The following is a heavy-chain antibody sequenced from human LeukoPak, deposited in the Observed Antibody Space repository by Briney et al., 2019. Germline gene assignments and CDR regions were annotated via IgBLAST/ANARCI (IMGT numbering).Heavy chain of an antibody. CDR3: ARAVTTVTTAPLDY. V-gene: IGHV4-34*01. D-gene: IGHD4-17*01. J-gene: IGHJ4*02. CDR2: INHSGST. CDR1: GGSFSGYY. Sequence: TSETLSLTCAVYGGSFSGYYWSWIRQPPGKGLEWIGEINHSGSTNYNPSLKSRVTISVDTSKNQFSLKLSSVTAADTAVYYCARAVTTVTTAPLDYWGQGTLVTVSS.